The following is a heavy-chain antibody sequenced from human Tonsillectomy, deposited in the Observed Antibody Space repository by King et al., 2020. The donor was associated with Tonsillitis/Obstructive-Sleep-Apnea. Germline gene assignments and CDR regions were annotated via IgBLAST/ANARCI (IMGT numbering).Heavy chain of an antibody. CDR3: ARVRTTWPVYNLDY. Sequence: EVQLVESGGGLVQPGGSLRLSCAASGFTFSDHYMDWVRQAPGKGLEWVGRTRNKAHSYTTEYAASVKGRFTISRDDSENSLYLQMNSLKTEDTAVYYCARVRTTWPVYNLDYWGQGTLVTVSS. CDR1: GFTFSDHY. J-gene: IGHJ4*02. V-gene: IGHV3-72*01. CDR2: TRNKAHSYTT. D-gene: IGHD1-14*01.